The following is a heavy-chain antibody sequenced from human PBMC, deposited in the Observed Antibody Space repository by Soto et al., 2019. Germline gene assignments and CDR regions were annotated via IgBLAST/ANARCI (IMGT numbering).Heavy chain of an antibody. V-gene: IGHV5-51*01. CDR1: GYMSVNSW. CDR3: AASIFYYGMDV. Sequence: GESLKLSFKAFGYMSVNSWIAWVRQKPGKGLEWMGIIYPGDSDTKYNPSFQGQVTISADKSITTTYLQWSSLKASDTAIYYCAASIFYYGMDVWGQGTTVTVSS. CDR2: IYPGDSDT. J-gene: IGHJ6*02.